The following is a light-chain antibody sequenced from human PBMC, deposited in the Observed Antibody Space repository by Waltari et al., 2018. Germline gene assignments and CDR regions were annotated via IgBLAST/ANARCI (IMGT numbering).Light chain of an antibody. J-gene: IGKJ1*01. Sequence: EVVLTQSPGTLSLFHGERATLSCRASQTVSKYLAWYQQKPGQAPRLLIYAASTRATGIPDRFSGSGSGTDFSLIISRLGPEDFAVYYCQHYRSLPATFGQGTKVEIK. CDR1: QTVSKY. CDR2: AAS. V-gene: IGKV3-20*01. CDR3: QHYRSLPAT.